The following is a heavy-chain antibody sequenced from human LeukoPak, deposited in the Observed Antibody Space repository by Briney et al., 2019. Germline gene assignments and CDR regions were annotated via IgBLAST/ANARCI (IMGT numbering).Heavy chain of an antibody. CDR3: ASELGGYDFDY. CDR2: IKQDGSEK. D-gene: IGHD5-12*01. J-gene: IGHJ4*02. V-gene: IGHV3-7*01. Sequence: GGSLRLSCAASGFTFSTYAMSWVRQAPGKGLEWVANIKQDGSEKYYVDSVKGRFTISRDNAKNSLYLQMNSLRAEDTAVYYCASELGGYDFDYWGQGTLVTVSS. CDR1: GFTFSTYA.